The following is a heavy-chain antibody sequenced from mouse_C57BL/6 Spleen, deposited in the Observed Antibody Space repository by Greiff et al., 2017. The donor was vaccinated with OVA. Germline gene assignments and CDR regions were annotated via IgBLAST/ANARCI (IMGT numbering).Heavy chain of an antibody. CDR1: GFTFTDYY. CDR3: ARYIYWDVYFGY. J-gene: IGHJ2*01. CDR2: IRNKANGYTT. Sequence: DVHLVESGGGLVQPGGSLSLSCAASGFTFTDYYMSWVRQPPGKALEWLGFIRNKANGYTTEYSASVKGRFTISRDNSQSILYLQMNALSAEDSATYYCARYIYWDVYFGYWGQGTTLTVSS. D-gene: IGHD4-1*01. V-gene: IGHV7-3*01.